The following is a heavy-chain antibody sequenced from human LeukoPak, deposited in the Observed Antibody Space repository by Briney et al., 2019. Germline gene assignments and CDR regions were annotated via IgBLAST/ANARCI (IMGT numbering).Heavy chain of an antibody. CDR3: AKSLDSGSYYLNPFFDY. CDR1: GFTFNNYA. V-gene: IGHV3-23*01. J-gene: IGHJ4*02. Sequence: GGSLRLSCVSSGFTFNNYAMNWVRQAPGKGLEWVSSISGSGSITYYADSVKGRFTISRDNSKNTLYLQMNSLRAEDTAVYYCAKSLDSGSYYLNPFFDYWGQGTLVTVSS. CDR2: ISGSGSIT. D-gene: IGHD1-26*01.